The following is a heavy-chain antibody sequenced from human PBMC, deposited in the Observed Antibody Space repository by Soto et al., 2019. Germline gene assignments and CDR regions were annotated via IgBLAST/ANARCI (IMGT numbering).Heavy chain of an antibody. CDR3: ARSYYDSSGYYYPFDY. J-gene: IGHJ4*02. Sequence: SETLSLTCTVSGGSISSYYWSWIRQPPGKGLEWIGYIYYSGSTNYNPSLKSRVTISVDTSKNQFSLKLSSVTAADTAVYYCARSYYDSSGYYYPFDYWGQGTLVTVSS. CDR2: IYYSGST. CDR1: GGSISSYY. V-gene: IGHV4-59*01. D-gene: IGHD3-22*01.